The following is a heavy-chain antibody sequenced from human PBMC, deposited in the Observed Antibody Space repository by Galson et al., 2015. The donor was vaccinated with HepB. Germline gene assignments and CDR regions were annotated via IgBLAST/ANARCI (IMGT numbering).Heavy chain of an antibody. CDR2: INPSGGST. CDR1: GYTFTSYY. J-gene: IGHJ5*02. V-gene: IGHV1-46*01. D-gene: IGHD1-26*01. CDR3: ARDGPSVGANPSGGWFDP. Sequence: SVKVSCKASGYTFTSYYMHWVRQAPGQGLEWMGIINPSGGSTSYAQKFQGRVTMTRDTSTSTVYMELSSLRSEDTAVYYCARDGPSVGANPSGGWFDPWGQGTLVTVSS.